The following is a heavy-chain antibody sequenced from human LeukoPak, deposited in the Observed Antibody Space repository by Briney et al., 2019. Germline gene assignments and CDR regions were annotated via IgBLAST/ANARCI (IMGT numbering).Heavy chain of an antibody. CDR2: IFYSGST. Sequence: SETLSLTCTVSGGSVSSYDWNWIRQPPGKGLEWLGYIFYSGSTNYNPSLKSRVTISVDTSKNQFSLKLSSVTAADTAVYYRARGLASAFDIWGQGTMVTVSS. J-gene: IGHJ3*02. CDR3: ARGLASAFDI. V-gene: IGHV4-59*02. CDR1: GGSVSSYD.